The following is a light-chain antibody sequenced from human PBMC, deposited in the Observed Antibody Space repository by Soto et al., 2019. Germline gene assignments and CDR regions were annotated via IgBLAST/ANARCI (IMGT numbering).Light chain of an antibody. CDR2: GTS. CDR3: HQYGSAYT. J-gene: IGKJ3*01. V-gene: IGKV3-20*01. CDR1: QSVRSNY. Sequence: EIVLTQSPGTLSLSPGERATLSCRASQSVRSNYLAWYQQQPGQAPRLLIYGTSTRATGIPDRFSGSGSGTDFTLTISRLEPEDFAVYYCHQYGSAYTFGPGTKVEIK.